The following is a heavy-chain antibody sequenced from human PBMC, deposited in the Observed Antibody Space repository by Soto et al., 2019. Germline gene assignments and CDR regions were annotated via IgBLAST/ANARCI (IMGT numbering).Heavy chain of an antibody. Sequence: QVQLQESGPGLVKPSQTLALTCTVSGGSISNNDYYWSWIRQPPGKGLECIGYIFYSGSTYYNPSLESRITMSVDTSKNQFSLQLSSVTPADTAVYYCARERYYGMDVWGQGTTVTVSS. CDR3: ARERYYGMDV. CDR2: IFYSGST. V-gene: IGHV4-30-4*01. CDR1: GGSISNNDYY. J-gene: IGHJ6*02.